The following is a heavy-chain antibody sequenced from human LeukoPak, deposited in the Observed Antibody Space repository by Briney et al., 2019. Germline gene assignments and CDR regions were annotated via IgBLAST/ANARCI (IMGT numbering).Heavy chain of an antibody. CDR1: GFTFSTSW. CDR2: IKEDGSET. CDR3: ARARYCSGGSCRTPLYYFDY. Sequence: PGGSLRLSCAASGFTFSTSWMNWIRQAPGKWLEWVASIKEDGSETYYADSVKGRFTISRDNAKNSLYLQMNSLRAEDTAVYYCARARYCSGGSCRTPLYYFDYWGQGTLVTVSS. J-gene: IGHJ4*02. D-gene: IGHD2-15*01. V-gene: IGHV3-7*01.